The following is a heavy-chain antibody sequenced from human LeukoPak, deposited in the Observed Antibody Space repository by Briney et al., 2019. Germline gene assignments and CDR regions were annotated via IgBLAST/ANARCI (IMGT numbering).Heavy chain of an antibody. CDR2: ISSSGSTI. Sequence: PGRSLRLSCAASGFTFSSYAMHWVRQAPGKGLEWASYISSSGSTIYYADSVKGRFTISRDNAKNSLYLQMNSLRAEDTAVYYCARGLAYCGGDCFDYWGQGTLVTVSS. V-gene: IGHV3-48*04. CDR3: ARGLAYCGGDCFDY. J-gene: IGHJ4*02. CDR1: GFTFSSYA. D-gene: IGHD2-21*01.